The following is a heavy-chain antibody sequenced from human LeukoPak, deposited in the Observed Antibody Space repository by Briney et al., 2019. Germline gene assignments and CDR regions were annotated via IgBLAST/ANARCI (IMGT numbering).Heavy chain of an antibody. V-gene: IGHV1-2*02. D-gene: IGHD3-3*01. CDR2: INPNTGGT. CDR1: GYTFTGYF. J-gene: IGHJ4*02. Sequence: GASVKVSRKASGYTFTGYFMHWVRQAPGQGLEWMGWINPNTGGTNYAQKFQGRFTMTRDTSISTAYMELSRLRSDDTAVYYCARASRITIFGVFNHWGQGTLVTVSS. CDR3: ARASRITIFGVFNH.